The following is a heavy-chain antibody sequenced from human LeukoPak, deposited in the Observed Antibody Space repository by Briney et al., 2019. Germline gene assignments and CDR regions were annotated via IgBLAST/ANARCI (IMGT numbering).Heavy chain of an antibody. CDR3: ARRDSSSWYYFDY. J-gene: IGHJ4*02. Sequence: TLSLTCTVSGGSISSGSYYWSWIRQPAGKGLEWIGRIYTSGSTNYNPSLKSRVTISVDTSKNQFSLKLSSVTAADTAVYYCARRDSSSWYYFDYWGQGTLVTVSS. D-gene: IGHD6-13*01. V-gene: IGHV4-61*02. CDR2: IYTSGST. CDR1: GGSISSGSYY.